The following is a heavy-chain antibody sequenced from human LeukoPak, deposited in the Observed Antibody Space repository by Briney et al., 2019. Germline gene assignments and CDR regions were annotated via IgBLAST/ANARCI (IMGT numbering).Heavy chain of an antibody. J-gene: IGHJ4*02. D-gene: IGHD3-10*01. CDR2: SKSGGSST. CDR1: GFTFSGDW. CDR3: ARLYYYGSGSYAEDY. Sequence: PGGSLRLSCAVYGFTFSGDWMHWVRQAPGKGLVWASRSKSGGSSTSYADSVKGRFTISRDNAKNTLYLQMNSLRTEDTAVYYCARLYYYGSGSYAEDYWGQGTLVTVSS. V-gene: IGHV3-74*01.